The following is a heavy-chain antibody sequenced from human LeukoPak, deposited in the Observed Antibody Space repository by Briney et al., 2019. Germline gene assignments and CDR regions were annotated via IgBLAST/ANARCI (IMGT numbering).Heavy chain of an antibody. J-gene: IGHJ4*02. V-gene: IGHV3-30*02. Sequence: GRSLRLSCTPFGFIFADYGMHWVRQAPGKWLEWVAFIRYDASREYYVDSVKGRFTISRDNSKNTLYLQMSSLRVEDTAVYYCAKVGASYYGIDYWGQGARVTVSS. D-gene: IGHD1-26*01. CDR3: AKVGASYYGIDY. CDR2: IRYDASRE. CDR1: GFIFADYG.